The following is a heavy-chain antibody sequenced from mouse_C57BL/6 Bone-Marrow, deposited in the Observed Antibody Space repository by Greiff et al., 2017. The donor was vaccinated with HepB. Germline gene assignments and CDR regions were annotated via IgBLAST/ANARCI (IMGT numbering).Heavy chain of an antibody. CDR1: GFSFNTYA. CDR3: VRHDLLWAY. J-gene: IGHJ3*01. Sequence: EVQGVESGGGLVQPKGSLKLSCAASGFSFNTYAMNWVRQAPGKGLEWVARIRSKSNNYATYYADSVKDRFTISRDDSESMLYLQMNNLKTEDTAMYYCVRHDLLWAYWGQGTLVTVSA. D-gene: IGHD2-1*01. V-gene: IGHV10-1*01. CDR2: IRSKSNNYAT.